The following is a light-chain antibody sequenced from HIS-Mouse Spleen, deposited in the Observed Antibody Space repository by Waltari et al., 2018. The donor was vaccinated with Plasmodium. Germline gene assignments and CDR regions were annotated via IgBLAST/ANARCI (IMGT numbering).Light chain of an antibody. Sequence: QTVVTQDPSFSVSPGGTVTLTCGLCSGSVPTSSYPSWYQQTPGQAPRTLIYSTNTRSAGVPDRFSGSILGNKAALTITGAQADDEADYYCVLYMGSGIWVFGGGTKLTVL. CDR2: STN. CDR3: VLYMGSGIWV. CDR1: SGSVPTSSY. J-gene: IGLJ2*01. V-gene: IGLV8-61*01.